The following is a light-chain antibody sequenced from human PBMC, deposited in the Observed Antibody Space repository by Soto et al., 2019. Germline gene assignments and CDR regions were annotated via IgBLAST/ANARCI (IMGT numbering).Light chain of an antibody. Sequence: EIVLTQSPGTLSLSPGEGATLSCRASQSISSNFLAWYQQKRGQAPGLLIHGASNRATGIPDRFSGSGSGTDFTHTITRLEPEDFAVYYCQQYGGSPRTFGQGTKVDIK. J-gene: IGKJ1*01. CDR3: QQYGGSPRT. CDR1: QSISSNF. V-gene: IGKV3-20*01. CDR2: GAS.